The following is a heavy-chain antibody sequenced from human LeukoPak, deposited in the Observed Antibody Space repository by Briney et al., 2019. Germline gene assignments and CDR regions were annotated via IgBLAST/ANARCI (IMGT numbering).Heavy chain of an antibody. CDR1: AFTSSSYA. V-gene: IGHV3-23*01. Sequence: PGGSLRLSCAAYAFTSSSYAMSWVRQAPGKGLEWVSAISSSGGSTYYANSVKGRFTSSRDNSKTTLYLQMNSLRAKDTAVYSCAKSQRLHPTNNSFDPWGQGTLVTVSS. J-gene: IGHJ5*02. CDR2: ISSSGGST. CDR3: AKSQRLHPTNNSFDP. D-gene: IGHD4-11*01.